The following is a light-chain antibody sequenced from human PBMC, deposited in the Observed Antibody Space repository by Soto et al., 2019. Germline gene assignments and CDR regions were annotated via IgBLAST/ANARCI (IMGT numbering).Light chain of an antibody. CDR1: SSNIGAGYE. J-gene: IGLJ1*01. V-gene: IGLV1-40*01. CDR3: QSYDSSLSGYV. CDR2: ENN. Sequence: QSVLTQPPSVSEAPGQRVTISCTGSSSNIGAGYEAHWYQQVPGTAPKLLIYENNNRPSGVPDRFSGSKSGTSASLAITGLQAEDEAEYYCQSYDSSLSGYVFGTGTKSPY.